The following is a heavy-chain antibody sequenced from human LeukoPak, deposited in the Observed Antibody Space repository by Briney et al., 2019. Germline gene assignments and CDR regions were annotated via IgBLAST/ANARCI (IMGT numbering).Heavy chain of an antibody. V-gene: IGHV4-59*08. CDR2: IHVCGST. J-gene: IGHJ4*02. CDR3: ARLDAAAGRYLQFFY. CDR1: GGSISNYY. Sequence: PSETLSLTCTVSGGSISNYYWSWIRQPPDKGLEWIGYIHVCGSTNYNPSLKSRVTISVDTSKNQFSLTLSSVTAADTAVYYCARLDAAAGRYLQFFYWGQGTLVTVSS. D-gene: IGHD5-24*01.